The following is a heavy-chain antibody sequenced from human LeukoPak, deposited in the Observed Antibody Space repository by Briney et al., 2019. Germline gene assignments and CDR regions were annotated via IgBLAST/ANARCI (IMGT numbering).Heavy chain of an antibody. J-gene: IGHJ4*02. CDR1: GFTVSSNY. CDR2: ISGSGGST. CDR3: AKDSGYSTPAYFDY. Sequence: GGSLRLSCAASGFTVSSNYMSWVRQAPGKGLEWVSAISGSGGSTYYADSVKGRFTISRDNSKNTLYLQMNSLRAEDTAVYYCAKDSGYSTPAYFDYWGQGTLVTVSS. D-gene: IGHD3-9*01. V-gene: IGHV3-23*01.